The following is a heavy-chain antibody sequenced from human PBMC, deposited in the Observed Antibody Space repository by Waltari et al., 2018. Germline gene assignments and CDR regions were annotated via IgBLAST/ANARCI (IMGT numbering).Heavy chain of an antibody. V-gene: IGHV3-23*01. CDR3: AKDAFNCFDY. Sequence: EVQLLVSGGGLVQPGGSLRLSSAGSGSTFSSTAMGWVRQAPGKGLEWVSAISGSGGSTYYADSVKGRFTISRDNSKNTLYLQMNSLRAEDTAVYYCAKDAFNCFDYWGQGTLVTVSS. J-gene: IGHJ4*02. CDR1: GSTFSSTA. CDR2: ISGSGGST.